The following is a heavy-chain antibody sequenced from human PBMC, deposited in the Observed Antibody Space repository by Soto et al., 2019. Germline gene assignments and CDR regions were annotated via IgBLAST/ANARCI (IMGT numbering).Heavy chain of an antibody. V-gene: IGHV6-1*01. D-gene: IGHD5-12*01. CDR3: AKQSGYAFGGPFDY. CDR1: VGSVSSNCSS. CDR2: TYYRSKWYN. J-gene: IGHJ4*02. Sequence: PSQTLSLPFAVSVGSVSSNCSSWNWIRPSPSRGLEWLGRTYYRSKWYNDYAVSVKSRITINPDTSKNQFSLQLNSVTPEDTAVYYCAKQSGYAFGGPFDYWGQGTLVTVSS.